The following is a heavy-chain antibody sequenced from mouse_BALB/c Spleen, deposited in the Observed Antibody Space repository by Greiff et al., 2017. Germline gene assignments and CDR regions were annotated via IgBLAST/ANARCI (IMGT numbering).Heavy chain of an antibody. D-gene: IGHD4-1*02. CDR2: IYPGGGYT. CDR1: GYTFTNYW. CDR3: ASQLGRGDY. V-gene: IGHV1-63*02. J-gene: IGHJ2*01. Sequence: QVQLKESGAELVRPGTSVKISCKASGYTFTNYWLGWVKQRPGHGLEWIGDIYPGGGYTNYNEKFKGKATLTEDTSSSTAYMQLSSLTSEDSAVYFCASQLGRGDYWGQGTTLTVSS.